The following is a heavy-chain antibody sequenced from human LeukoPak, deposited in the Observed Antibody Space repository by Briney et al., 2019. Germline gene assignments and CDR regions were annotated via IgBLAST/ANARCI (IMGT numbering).Heavy chain of an antibody. CDR1: GCTLSSCD. D-gene: IGHD6-13*01. V-gene: IGHV1-8*01. J-gene: IGHJ4*02. Sequence: AALTLSCKVSGCTLSSCDRKWVREAAGQGLEWMGWMNPNSRNTGYAQKFQGRVTMTRNTSISTAYMELSSLRSEDTAVYYCARDPQQLANYFDYWGQGTLVTVSS. CDR2: MNPNSRNT. CDR3: ARDPQQLANYFDY.